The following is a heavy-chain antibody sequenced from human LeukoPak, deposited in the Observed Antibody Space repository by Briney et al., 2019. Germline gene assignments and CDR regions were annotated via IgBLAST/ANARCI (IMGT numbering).Heavy chain of an antibody. CDR2: INTNTGNP. CDR3: ARPPAGYSSGWYEHYYYMDV. Sequence: GASVKVSCKASGYTFTSYAMNWVRQAPGQGLEWMGWINTNTGNPTYAQGFTGRFVFSLDTSVSTAYLQISSLKAEDTAVYYCARPPAGYSSGWYEHYYYMDVRGKGTTVTVSS. D-gene: IGHD6-19*01. J-gene: IGHJ6*03. V-gene: IGHV7-4-1*02. CDR1: GYTFTSYA.